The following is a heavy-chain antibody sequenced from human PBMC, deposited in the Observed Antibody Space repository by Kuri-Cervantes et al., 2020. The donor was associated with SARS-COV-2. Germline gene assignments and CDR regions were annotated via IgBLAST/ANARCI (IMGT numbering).Heavy chain of an antibody. CDR3: ATIPHILTGYFWFDP. Sequence: GSLRLSCTVSGGSISSYYWSWIRQPPGKGLEWIGYIYYSGSTNYNPSLKSRVTISVDTAKNQFSLKLSSVTAADTAVYYCATIPHILTGYFWFDPWGQGTLVTVSS. J-gene: IGHJ5*02. V-gene: IGHV4-59*01. CDR2: IYYSGST. CDR1: GGSISSYY. D-gene: IGHD3-9*01.